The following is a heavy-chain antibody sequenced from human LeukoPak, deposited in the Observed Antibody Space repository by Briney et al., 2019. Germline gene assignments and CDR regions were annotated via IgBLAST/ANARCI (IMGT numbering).Heavy chain of an antibody. V-gene: IGHV3-20*04. J-gene: IGHJ4*02. CDR1: GFTFSSYG. D-gene: IGHD2-15*01. Sequence: GRSLRLSCAASGFTFSSYGMNWVRQAPGKGLEWVSGISWNGGSTGYADSVKGRFTISRDNAKNSLYLQMKSLRAEDTAVYYCAKDPKYCSGSSCYYWGQGTLVTVSS. CDR2: ISWNGGST. CDR3: AKDPKYCSGSSCYY.